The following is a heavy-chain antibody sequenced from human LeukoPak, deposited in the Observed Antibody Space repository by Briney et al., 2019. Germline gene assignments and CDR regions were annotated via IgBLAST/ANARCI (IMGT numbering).Heavy chain of an antibody. D-gene: IGHD1-26*01. CDR3: AKDTGWELQYFDY. CDR2: ISWNSGSI. CDR1: GFVFSNYW. V-gene: IGHV3-9*01. Sequence: GGSPRLSCAASGFVFSNYWMSWVRQAPGKGLEWVSGISWNSGSIGYADSVKGRFTISRDNAKNSLYLQMNSLRAEDTALYYCAKDTGWELQYFDYWGQGTLVTVSS. J-gene: IGHJ4*02.